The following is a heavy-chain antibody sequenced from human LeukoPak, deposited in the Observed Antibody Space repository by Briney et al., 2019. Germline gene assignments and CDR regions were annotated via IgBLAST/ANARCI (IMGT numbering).Heavy chain of an antibody. J-gene: IGHJ4*02. Sequence: GGSLRLSCAATGPSVSSNFMNWVRQAPGKGLEWVSSISSSSSYIYYADSVKGRFTISRDNAKNSLYLQMNSLRAEDTAVYYCARGGRTGGSDYWGQGTLVTVSS. CDR3: ARGGRTGGSDY. CDR1: GPSVSSNF. D-gene: IGHD1-26*01. V-gene: IGHV3-21*01. CDR2: ISSSSSYI.